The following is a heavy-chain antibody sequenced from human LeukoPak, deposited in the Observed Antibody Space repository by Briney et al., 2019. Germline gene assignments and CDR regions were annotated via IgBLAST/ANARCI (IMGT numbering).Heavy chain of an antibody. CDR1: GFTFSSYS. V-gene: IGHV3-21*01. CDR3: ARDPGLNLPDY. Sequence: GGSLRLSCAASGFTFSSYSMNWVRQAPGKGLEWVSSISSSSYIYYADSVKGRFTISRDNAKNSLYLQMNSLRAEDTAVYYCARDPGLNLPDYWGQGTLVTVSS. J-gene: IGHJ4*02. D-gene: IGHD3/OR15-3a*01. CDR2: ISSSSYI.